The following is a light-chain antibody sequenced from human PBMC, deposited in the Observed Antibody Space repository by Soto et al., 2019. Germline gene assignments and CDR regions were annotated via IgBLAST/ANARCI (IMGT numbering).Light chain of an antibody. CDR2: YIS. Sequence: EIVMTQSPATLSVSPGETASLSCRASQSAGNFLAWYQQKPGQAPRLLIYYISTRATGIPDRFTGSGSGTEFTLTINSLQSEDSEVYYCQQNNQWPITLSQGTPLEIK. CDR1: QSAGNF. V-gene: IGKV3D-15*01. J-gene: IGKJ5*01. CDR3: QQNNQWPIT.